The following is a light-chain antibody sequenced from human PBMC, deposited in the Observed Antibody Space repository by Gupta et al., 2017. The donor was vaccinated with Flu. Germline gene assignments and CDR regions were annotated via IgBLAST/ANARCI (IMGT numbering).Light chain of an antibody. CDR2: AAS. CDR3: QLSDSTHLRR. V-gene: IGKV1-39*01. CDR1: QSISSY. J-gene: IGKJ1*01. Sequence: DIQMTQSPSSLSASVGDRVTITCRASQSISSYLNWYQQKPGKAPKLLIYAASSLQSGVPSRFSGSGYGKDFTLTISSRQPEDFATYYCQLSDSTHLRRFGQGTKLEIK.